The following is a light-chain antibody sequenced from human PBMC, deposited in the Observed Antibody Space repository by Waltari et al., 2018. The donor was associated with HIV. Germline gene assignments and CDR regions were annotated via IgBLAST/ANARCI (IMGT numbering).Light chain of an antibody. J-gene: IGKJ2*01. V-gene: IGKV4-1*01. CDR3: QQYYSTLMYT. CDR2: WAS. CDR1: QSLLYSSNNKNY. Sequence: DIVMTQSPDSLAVSLGDRATINCKSSQSLLYSSNNKNYLAWYQQKPGQPPRLLIYWASTRESGVPDRFSGTGSGTDFTLTIRSLQAEDVAIYYCQQYYSTLMYTFGQGTKVEIK.